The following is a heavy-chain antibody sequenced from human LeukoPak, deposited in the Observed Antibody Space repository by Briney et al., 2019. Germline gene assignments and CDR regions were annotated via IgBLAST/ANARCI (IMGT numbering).Heavy chain of an antibody. CDR1: GCTFSSYA. Sequence: PGGSLRLACAASGCTFSSYAMSWVRQAPGKGLEWVSAISGSGGSTYYADSVKGRFTISRDNSKNTLYLQMNSLRAEDTAVYYCATLYVDIVATQWYWGQGTLVTVSS. V-gene: IGHV3-23*01. D-gene: IGHD5-12*01. CDR2: ISGSGGST. CDR3: ATLYVDIVATQWY. J-gene: IGHJ4*02.